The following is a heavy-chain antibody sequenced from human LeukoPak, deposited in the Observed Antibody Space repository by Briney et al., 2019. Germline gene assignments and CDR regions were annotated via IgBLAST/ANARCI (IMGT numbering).Heavy chain of an antibody. CDR2: IYYSGST. J-gene: IGHJ4*02. V-gene: IGHV4-59*01. CDR1: GGSISSYY. CDR3: ARAPRGYSSDY. D-gene: IGHD5-18*01. Sequence: SETLSLTCTVSGGSISSYYWSWIRQPPGKGLEWIGYIYYSGSTNYNPSLKSRVTISVDTSKNQFSLKLSSVTAADTAVYYCARAPRGYSSDYWGQGTLVTVSS.